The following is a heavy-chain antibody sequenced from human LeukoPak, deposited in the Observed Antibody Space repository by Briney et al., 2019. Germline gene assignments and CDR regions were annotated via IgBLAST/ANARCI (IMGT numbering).Heavy chain of an antibody. J-gene: IGHJ4*02. CDR1: GFTFSSYS. D-gene: IGHD2-2*01. Sequence: RGSLRLSCAASGFTFSSYSMNWVRQAPGKGLEWVSYISSSSSTIYYADSVKGRFTISRDNAKNSLYLQMNSLRAEDTAVYYCARDGGIVVVPAATYFDYWGQGTLVTVSS. CDR2: ISSSSSTI. V-gene: IGHV3-48*01. CDR3: ARDGGIVVVPAATYFDY.